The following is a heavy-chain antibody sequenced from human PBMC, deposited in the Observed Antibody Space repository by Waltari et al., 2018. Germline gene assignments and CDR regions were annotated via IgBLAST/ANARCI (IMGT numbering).Heavy chain of an antibody. V-gene: IGHV1-69*01. CDR2: SIPVFGTA. D-gene: IGHD6-19*01. Sequence: QVQLVQSGAEVKKPGSSVKVSCKASGGTFSSYAISLVRQPPGQGREWLGGSIPVFGTATHAKKFQGRVTITADESTSTAYMELSGLRSEDTAVYYGAREGGRGSGWYRWGQGTLVTVSS. CDR1: GGTFSSYA. J-gene: IGHJ4*02. CDR3: AREGGRGSGWYR.